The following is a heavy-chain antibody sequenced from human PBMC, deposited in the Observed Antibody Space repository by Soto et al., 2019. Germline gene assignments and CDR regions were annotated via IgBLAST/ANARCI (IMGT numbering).Heavy chain of an antibody. V-gene: IGHV3-15*01. J-gene: IGHJ2*01. CDR3: TMSRCTNGVWYGWYFDL. CDR2: IKSKTDGGTT. CDR1: GFTFSNAW. Sequence: EVQLVESGGGLVKPGGSLRLSCAASGFTFSNAWMSWVRQAPGKGLEWVGRIKSKTDGGTTDYAAPVKGRFTISRDDSKNTLYLQMNSLKTVDTAVYYCTMSRCTNGVWYGWYFDLWGRGTLVTVSS. D-gene: IGHD2-8*01.